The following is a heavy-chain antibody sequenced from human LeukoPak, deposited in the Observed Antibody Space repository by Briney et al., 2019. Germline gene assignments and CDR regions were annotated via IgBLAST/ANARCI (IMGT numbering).Heavy chain of an antibody. CDR2: IKQDGSKK. J-gene: IGHJ4*02. Sequence: GGSLRLSCAASGFTFSSYWMTWVRQAPGKGLEWVANIKQDGSKKSYVDSVKGRFTISRDNAKNSLYLQMNSLRAEDTAIYYCTRVGYIDEGIDYWGQGTLVTVSS. V-gene: IGHV3-7*04. CDR3: TRVGYIDEGIDY. D-gene: IGHD5-24*01. CDR1: GFTFSSYW.